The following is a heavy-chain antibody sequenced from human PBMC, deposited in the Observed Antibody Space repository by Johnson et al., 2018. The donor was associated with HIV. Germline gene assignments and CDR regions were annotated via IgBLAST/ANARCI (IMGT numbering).Heavy chain of an antibody. CDR2: IKRKADGGAT. J-gene: IGHJ3*02. D-gene: IGHD6-19*01. CDR3: ARHKAVADAFDI. Sequence: VQLVESGGGLVKPGGSLRLSCVASGFTFSDAWMSWVRQAPGKGLEWVGRIKRKADGGATDYAAPVKGRFNISRDDSKNTVYLQLNSLKTEDTAVYFCARHKAVADAFDIWGQGTVVTVS. V-gene: IGHV3-15*01. CDR1: GFTFSDAW.